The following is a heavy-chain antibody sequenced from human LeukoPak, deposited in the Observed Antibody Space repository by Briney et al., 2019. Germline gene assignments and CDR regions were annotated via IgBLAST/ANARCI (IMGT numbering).Heavy chain of an antibody. CDR3: ARDLHGGYAVGWFDP. D-gene: IGHD5-12*01. V-gene: IGHV4-34*01. CDR1: GGSFSGYY. Sequence: KPSETLSLTCAVYGGSFSGYYWSCIRQPPGKGLEWIGEINHSGSTNYNPFLKSRVTKSADTSKNQFSLKLSSVTAADTAVYYCARDLHGGYAVGWFDPWGQGTLVTVSS. J-gene: IGHJ5*02. CDR2: INHSGST.